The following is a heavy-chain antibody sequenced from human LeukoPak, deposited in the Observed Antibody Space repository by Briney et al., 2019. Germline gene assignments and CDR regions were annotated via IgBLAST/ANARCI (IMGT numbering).Heavy chain of an antibody. CDR2: ISWNSGSI. D-gene: IGHD3-3*01. CDR3: AKDIGREWGDVAFDI. J-gene: IGHJ3*02. CDR1: GFTFDDYA. V-gene: IGHV3-9*01. Sequence: GGSLRLSCAASGFTFDDYAMHWVRQAPGKGREWVSGISWNSGSIGYPDSVKGRFTISRDNAKNSLYLQMNSLRAEATALYSCAKDIGREWGDVAFDIWGQGTMVTVSS.